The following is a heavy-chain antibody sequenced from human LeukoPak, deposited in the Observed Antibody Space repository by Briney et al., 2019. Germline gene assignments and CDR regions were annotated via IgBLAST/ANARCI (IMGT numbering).Heavy chain of an antibody. J-gene: IGHJ3*02. CDR2: IYYSGST. CDR1: GGSISSSSYY. D-gene: IGHD5-24*01. Sequence: SSETLSLTCTVSGGSISSSSYYWGWIRQPPGKGLEWIGSIYYSGSTYYNPSLKSRVTISVDTSKNQFSLKLSSVTAADTAVYYCARLGRWGGGNDAFDIWGQGTMVTVSS. CDR3: ARLGRWGGGNDAFDI. V-gene: IGHV4-39*01.